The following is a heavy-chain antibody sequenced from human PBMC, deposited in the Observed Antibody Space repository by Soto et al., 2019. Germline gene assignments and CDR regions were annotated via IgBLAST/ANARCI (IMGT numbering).Heavy chain of an antibody. V-gene: IGHV4-34*01. D-gene: IGHD3-3*01. J-gene: IGHJ5*02. Sequence: SETLSLTCAVYNGSFNTYSWSWIRQPPGKGLEWIGEINHRGNTNYSPSLKSRVTISVDTPRNQVSLHLTSVTAADSAMYYCARVDTLFGAVTTLDPWGQGTLVTVSS. CDR3: ARVDTLFGAVTTLDP. CDR1: NGSFNTYS. CDR2: INHRGNT.